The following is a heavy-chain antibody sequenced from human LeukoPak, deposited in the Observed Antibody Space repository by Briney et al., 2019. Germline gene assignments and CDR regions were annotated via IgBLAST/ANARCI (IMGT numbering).Heavy chain of an antibody. CDR1: GFTFSSYG. V-gene: IGHV3-23*01. CDR2: ISGSGGST. J-gene: IGHJ4*02. CDR3: ARVAYSSSWYFDY. Sequence: PGGSLRLSCAASGFTFSSYGMSWVRQAPGKGLEWVSAISGSGGSTYYADSVKGRFTISRDNSKNTLYLQMNSLRAEDTAVYYCARVAYSSSWYFDYWGQGTLVTVSS. D-gene: IGHD6-13*01.